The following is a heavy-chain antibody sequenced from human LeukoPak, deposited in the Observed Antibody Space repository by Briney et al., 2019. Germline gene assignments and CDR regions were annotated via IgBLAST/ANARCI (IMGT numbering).Heavy chain of an antibody. J-gene: IGHJ6*03. V-gene: IGHV3-23*01. CDR2: ISGSGGST. CDR3: PRAGGYGSADYYYYMDV. CDR1: GFTFSSYA. Sequence: GGSLRLSCAASGFTFSSYAMSWVRQAPGKGLEWVSAISGSGGSTYYADSVKGRFTISRDNSKNTLYPQMNSLRAEDTAVYYCPRAGGYGSADYYYYMDVWGKGTTVTVSS. D-gene: IGHD3-10*01.